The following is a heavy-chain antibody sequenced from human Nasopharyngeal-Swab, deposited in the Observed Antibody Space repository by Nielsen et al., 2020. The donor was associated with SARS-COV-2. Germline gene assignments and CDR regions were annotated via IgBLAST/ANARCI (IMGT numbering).Heavy chain of an antibody. CDR1: GGSISSGSYY. Sequence: LRLSCTVSGGSISSGSYYWSWIRQPAGKGLEWIGRIYTSGSTNYNPSLKSRVTISVDTSKNQFSLKLSSVTAADTAVYYCARAELVVVVAATEGWFDTWGQGTLVTVSS. CDR2: IYTSGST. CDR3: ARAELVVVVAATEGWFDT. J-gene: IGHJ5*02. V-gene: IGHV4-61*02. D-gene: IGHD2-15*01.